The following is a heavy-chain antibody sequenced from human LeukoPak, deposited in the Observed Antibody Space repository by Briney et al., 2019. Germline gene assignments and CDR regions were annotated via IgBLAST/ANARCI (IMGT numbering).Heavy chain of an antibody. J-gene: IGHJ4*02. Sequence: SETLSLTCTVSGGSISSSSYYWGWIRQPPGKGLKWIESSYYSGSTYYNPSLKSRVTISVDTSKNQFSLKLSSVTAADTAVYYCARPGVYCSRGSCYSRHYFDYWGQGTLVTVSS. CDR1: GGSISSSSYY. D-gene: IGHD2-15*01. CDR3: ARPGVYCSRGSCYSRHYFDY. V-gene: IGHV4-39*01. CDR2: SYYSGST.